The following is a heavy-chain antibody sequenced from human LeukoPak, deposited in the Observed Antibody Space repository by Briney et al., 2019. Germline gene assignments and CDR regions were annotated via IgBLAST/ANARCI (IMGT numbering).Heavy chain of an antibody. J-gene: IGHJ6*02. CDR2: IYYSGST. D-gene: IGHD3-10*01. Sequence: SETLSLTCTVSGGSISSSSYYWGWIRQPPGKGLEWIGSIYYSGSTNYNPSLKSRVTISVDTSKNRFSLKLSSVTAADTAVYYCARVKGRYGSGSPVYYYYGMDVWGQGTTVTVSS. CDR3: ARVKGRYGSGSPVYYYYGMDV. CDR1: GGSISSSSYY. V-gene: IGHV4-39*07.